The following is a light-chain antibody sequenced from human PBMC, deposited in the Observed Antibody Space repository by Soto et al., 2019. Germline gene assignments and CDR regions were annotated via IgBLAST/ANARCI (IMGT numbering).Light chain of an antibody. Sequence: EMVLTQSPATLSLSPGERATLSCRASQSIGYYLAWYQEKPGQAPRLLIYDASNRATGIPARFRGSGSGTDFTLTISSLEPEDFAVYYCQQGTDWPPGTFGQGTKVDIK. CDR2: DAS. CDR3: QQGTDWPPGT. J-gene: IGKJ1*01. CDR1: QSIGYY. V-gene: IGKV3-11*01.